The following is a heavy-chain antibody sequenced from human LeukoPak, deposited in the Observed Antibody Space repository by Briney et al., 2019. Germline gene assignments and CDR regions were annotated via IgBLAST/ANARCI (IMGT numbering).Heavy chain of an antibody. CDR2: ISAYNGNT. D-gene: IGHD3-22*01. CDR3: ARAFYDSSGYYYSYYFDY. CDR1: GYTFTSYG. V-gene: IGHV1-18*01. J-gene: IGHJ4*02. Sequence: GASVKVSCKASGYTFTSYGISWVRQAPGQGLEWMGWISAYNGNTNYAQKLQGRVTMTTDTSTSTAYMELRSLRSDDTAVYYCARAFYDSSGYYYSYYFDYWGQGTLVTVSS.